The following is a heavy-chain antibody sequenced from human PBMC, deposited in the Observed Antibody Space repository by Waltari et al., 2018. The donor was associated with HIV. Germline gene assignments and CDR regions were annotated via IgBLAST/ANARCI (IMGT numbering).Heavy chain of an antibody. CDR2: IRSKANSYAT. CDR3: GGIPGGY. V-gene: IGHV3-73*01. CDR1: GFTFSGSA. J-gene: IGHJ4*02. D-gene: IGHD3-16*01. Sequence: EVQLVESGGGLVQPGGSLKLSCAASGFTFSGSAMTWVRQASGKGLEWVGRIRSKANSYATAYAASVKGRFTISRDDSKNTAYLQMNSLKTEDTAVYYCGGIPGGYWGQGTLVTVSS.